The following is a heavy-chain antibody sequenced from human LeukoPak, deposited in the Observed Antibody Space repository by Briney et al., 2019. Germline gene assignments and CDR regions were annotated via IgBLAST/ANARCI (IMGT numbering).Heavy chain of an antibody. CDR2: ISAYNGNT. CDR3: ARNDYGDYVLYFDY. J-gene: IGHJ4*02. V-gene: IGHV1-18*04. CDR1: GYTFTSYG. D-gene: IGHD4-17*01. Sequence: ASVKVSCKASGYTFTSYGTSWVRQAPGQGLEWMGWISAYNGNTNYAQKLQGRVTMTTDTSTSTAYMELRSLRSDDTAVYYCARNDYGDYVLYFDYWGQGTLVTVSS.